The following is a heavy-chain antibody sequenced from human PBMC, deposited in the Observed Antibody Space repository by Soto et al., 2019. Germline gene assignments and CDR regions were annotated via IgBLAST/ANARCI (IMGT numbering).Heavy chain of an antibody. D-gene: IGHD2-2*01. CDR2: IIPILGIA. CDR1: GGTFSSYS. J-gene: IGHJ5*02. CDR3: ARDFNRVVVVPAAKNSWFDP. V-gene: IGHV1-69*04. Sequence: SVKVSCKASGGTFSSYSISWVRQAPGQGLEWMGRIIPILGIANYAQKFQGRVTITADKSTSTAYMELSSLRSEDTAVYYCARDFNRVVVVPAAKNSWFDPWGQGTLVTVSS.